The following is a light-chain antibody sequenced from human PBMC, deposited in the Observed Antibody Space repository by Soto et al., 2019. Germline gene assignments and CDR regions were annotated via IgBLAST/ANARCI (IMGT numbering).Light chain of an antibody. CDR3: SSYAGSSNV. Sequence: QSALTQPPSASGSPGQSVAISCTGTSSDVGGYNYVSWYQQHPGKAPKLMIYEVNKRPSGVPDRFSGSKSGNTASLTVSGLQAEDAADYYCSSYAGSSNVFGTGNKLTVL. J-gene: IGLJ1*01. CDR1: SSDVGGYNY. V-gene: IGLV2-8*01. CDR2: EVN.